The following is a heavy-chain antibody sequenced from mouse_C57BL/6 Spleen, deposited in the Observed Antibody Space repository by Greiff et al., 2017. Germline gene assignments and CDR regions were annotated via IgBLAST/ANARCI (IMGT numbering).Heavy chain of an antibody. Sequence: VQLQQSGAELVKPGASVKLSCTASGFNIKDYYMHWAKQRTEQGLEWIGRIDPEDGETKYAPKFQGKATITADTSTNTAYLQLSILTSEDTAVYYCARRLRRETWFAYWGQGTLVTVSA. V-gene: IGHV14-2*01. CDR2: IDPEDGET. CDR1: GFNIKDYY. J-gene: IGHJ3*01. CDR3: ARRLRRETWFAY. D-gene: IGHD2-4*01.